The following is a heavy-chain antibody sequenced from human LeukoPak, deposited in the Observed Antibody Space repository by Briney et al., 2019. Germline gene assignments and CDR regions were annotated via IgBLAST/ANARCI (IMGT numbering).Heavy chain of an antibody. D-gene: IGHD4-17*01. CDR2: IYPGDSDT. Sequence: GESLKISCKGSGYSFTSYWIGWVRQMPGKGLEWMGIIYPGDSDTRYSPSFQGQVTISADKSISTAYLQWSSLKASDTAMYYCARTSNGDFAYNWLDPWGQGTLVTVSS. CDR3: ARTSNGDFAYNWLDP. V-gene: IGHV5-51*01. CDR1: GYSFTSYW. J-gene: IGHJ5*02.